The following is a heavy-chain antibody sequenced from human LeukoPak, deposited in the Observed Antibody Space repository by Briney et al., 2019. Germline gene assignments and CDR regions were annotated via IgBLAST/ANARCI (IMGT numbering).Heavy chain of an antibody. CDR2: ISGSGGST. CDR1: GFTFSSYA. D-gene: IGHD6-19*01. Sequence: GGSLRLSCAASGFTFSSYAMSWVRQAPGKGLEWVSAISGSGGSTYYADSGKGRFTISRDNSKNTLYLQMKSVRAEARAVYYCAGEKSGGWFYYFEDWGQGTLVTVSS. V-gene: IGHV3-23*01. CDR3: AGEKSGGWFYYFED. J-gene: IGHJ4*02.